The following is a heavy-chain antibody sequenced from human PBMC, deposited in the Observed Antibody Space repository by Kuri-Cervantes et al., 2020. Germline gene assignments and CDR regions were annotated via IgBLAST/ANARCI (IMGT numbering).Heavy chain of an antibody. CDR2: IFYSGST. CDR1: GGSISSSSYY. D-gene: IGHD1-20*01. Sequence: GSLRLSCTVSGGSISSSSYYWGWIRQPPGKGLEWIGSIFYSGSTYYNPSLKSRVTISVDTSKNQFSLKLNSVTAADTAVYYCARHLNWNAPFDYWGQGTLVTVSS. V-gene: IGHV4-39*01. J-gene: IGHJ4*02. CDR3: ARHLNWNAPFDY.